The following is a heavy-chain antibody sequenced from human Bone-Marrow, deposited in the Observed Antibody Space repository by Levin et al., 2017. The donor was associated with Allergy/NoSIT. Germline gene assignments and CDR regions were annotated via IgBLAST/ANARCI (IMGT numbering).Heavy chain of an antibody. V-gene: IGHV5-51*01. CDR3: ARSRTATGWFDP. CDR2: IYCGDSDT. CDR1: GYTFASYW. J-gene: IGHJ5*02. D-gene: IGHD5-18*01. Sequence: PGESLKISCKGSGYTFASYWIAWVRQKPGKGLEWMGIIYCGDSDTRYSPSFEGQVSISADRSTRTAYLQWSSLKASDTAMYYCARSRTATGWFDPWGQGTLVTVSS.